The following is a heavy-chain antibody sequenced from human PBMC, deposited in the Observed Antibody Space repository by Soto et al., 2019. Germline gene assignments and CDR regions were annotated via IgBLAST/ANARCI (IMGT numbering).Heavy chain of an antibody. CDR2: ISYRSIYM. J-gene: IGHJ4*02. CDR3: ARDQGIAANLDY. V-gene: IGHV3-21*01. CDR1: GFTFSSYS. Sequence: GGSLRLSCAASGFTFSSYSMNLVRQAPGKGLEWVSAISYRSIYMYYADSVKGRFTISRDNAKNSLYLQMNSLRAEDTAVYYCARDQGIAANLDYWGQGTLVTVSS. D-gene: IGHD6-13*01.